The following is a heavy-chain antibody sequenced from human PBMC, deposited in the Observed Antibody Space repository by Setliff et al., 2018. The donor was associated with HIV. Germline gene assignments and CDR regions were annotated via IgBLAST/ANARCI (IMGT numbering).Heavy chain of an antibody. CDR1: GYTFTGYY. V-gene: IGHV1-2*06. CDR3: ARDYRTTDILSSGYMDV. D-gene: IGHD3-9*01. Sequence: ASVKVSCKASGYTFTGYYMHWVRQAPGQGLEWMGRINPNSGGTNYAQKFQGRVTMTRDTSISTAYMELSRLRSDDTAVYYCARDYRTTDILSSGYMDVWGKGTTVTVSS. CDR2: INPNSGGT. J-gene: IGHJ6*03.